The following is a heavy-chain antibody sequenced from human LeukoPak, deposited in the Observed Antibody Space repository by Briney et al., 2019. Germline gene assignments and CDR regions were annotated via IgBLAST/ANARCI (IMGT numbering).Heavy chain of an antibody. D-gene: IGHD5-24*01. CDR2: INPNSGGT. J-gene: IGHJ4*02. Sequence: ASVKVSCKASGYTLTDYYMHWVRQAPRQGLEWMGWINPNSGGTNYAQKFQGRVTMTRETSISTAYMELSRLRSDDRDGYYCAREDGYNWAYYFDYWGQGTLVTVSS. CDR1: GYTLTDYY. CDR3: AREDGYNWAYYFDY. V-gene: IGHV1-2*02.